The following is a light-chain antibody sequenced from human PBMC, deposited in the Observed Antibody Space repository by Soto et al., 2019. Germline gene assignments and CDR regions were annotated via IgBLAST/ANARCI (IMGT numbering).Light chain of an antibody. CDR1: STDVGAYNY. J-gene: IGLJ3*02. Sequence: QSALTQPPSASGSPGQSVTISCTGTSTDVGAYNYVSWYQQHPGKAPQLIIYEVTKRPSGVPDRFSGSKSGNTAALTVSGLQAEDEAGYYCGSHAGDSNLVFGGGTKLTVL. V-gene: IGLV2-8*01. CDR3: GSHAGDSNLV. CDR2: EVT.